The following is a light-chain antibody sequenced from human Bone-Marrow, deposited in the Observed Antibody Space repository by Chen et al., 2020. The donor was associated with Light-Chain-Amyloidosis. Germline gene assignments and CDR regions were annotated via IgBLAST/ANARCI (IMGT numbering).Light chain of an antibody. CDR1: QGLLRSNNGYNY. CDR2: LAS. Sequence: EIVMTQSPLSLPVTPGEPASISCRSNQGLLRSNNGYNYFNWFLQKPGQSPQLLIYLASTRASLVPDRFSGSGSGTDFTRKISRVEAEDVGVYYCMQALQTPWTFGLGTKVDIK. J-gene: IGKJ1*01. CDR3: MQALQTPWT. V-gene: IGKV2-28*01.